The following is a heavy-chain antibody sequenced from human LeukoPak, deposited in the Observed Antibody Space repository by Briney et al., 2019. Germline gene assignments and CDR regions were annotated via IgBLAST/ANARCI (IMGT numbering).Heavy chain of an antibody. CDR1: GGSISSSSYY. D-gene: IGHD5-18*01. V-gene: IGHV4-39*07. J-gene: IGHJ4*02. CDR3: GRDTAMVRSFDY. CDR2: IYYSGST. Sequence: SETLSLTCTVSGGSISSSSYYWGWIRQPPGKGLEWIGSIYYSGSTYYNPSLKSRVTISVDTSKNQFSLKLSSVTAADTAVYYCGRDTAMVRSFDYWGQGTLVTVSS.